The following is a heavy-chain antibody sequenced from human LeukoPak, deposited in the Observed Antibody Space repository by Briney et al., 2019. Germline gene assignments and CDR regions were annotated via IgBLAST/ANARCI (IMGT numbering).Heavy chain of an antibody. CDR1: GGSISSGSYY. V-gene: IGHV4-61*02. CDR2: IYTSGST. Sequence: SQTLSLTCTVSGGSISSGSYYWSWIRQPAGKGLEWIGRIYTSGSTNYNPSLKSRVTISVDTSKNQFSLKLSSVTAADTAVYYCAREIHGGGLSVWGLFDYWGQGTLVTVSS. J-gene: IGHJ4*02. CDR3: AREIHGGGLSVWGLFDY. D-gene: IGHD3-10*01.